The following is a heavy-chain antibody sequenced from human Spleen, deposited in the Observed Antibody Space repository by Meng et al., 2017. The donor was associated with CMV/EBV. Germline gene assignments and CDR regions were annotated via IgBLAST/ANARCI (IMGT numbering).Heavy chain of an antibody. CDR3: AREGVYYFDY. D-gene: IGHD2-8*01. J-gene: IGHJ4*02. V-gene: IGHV4-4*02. Sequence: SLTCAVSGASISTNWWTWVRQPPGKGLEWIGQIFHSGTTNYSPSLKSRVSISIDKSKNQFSLRLKSVTAADTAVYYCAREGVYYFDYWGPGALVTVSS. CDR2: IFHSGTT. CDR1: GASISTNW.